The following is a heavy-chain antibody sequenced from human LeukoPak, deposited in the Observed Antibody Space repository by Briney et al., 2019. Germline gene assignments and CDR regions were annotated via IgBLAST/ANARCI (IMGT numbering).Heavy chain of an antibody. V-gene: IGHV4-31*03. J-gene: IGHJ4*02. CDR1: GVSISSGAYY. CDR3: ARGLGSYNYYDSSAALAY. D-gene: IGHD3-22*01. Sequence: PSETLSLTCTVSGVSISSGAYYWTWIRQHPGKGLEYIGYIYYSGTTFYNPSLKSRLTISLDTSKNQLSLKLTSVTAAETAVYYCARGLGSYNYYDSSAALAYWGQGTLVTVAS. CDR2: IYYSGTT.